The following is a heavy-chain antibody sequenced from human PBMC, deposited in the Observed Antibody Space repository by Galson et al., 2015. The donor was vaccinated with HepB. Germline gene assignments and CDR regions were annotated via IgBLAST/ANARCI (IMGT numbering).Heavy chain of an antibody. Sequence: SVKVSCKASGGTFSSYAISWVRQAPGQGLEWMGWISAYNGNTNYAQKLQGRVTMTTDTSTSTAYMELRSLRSDDTAVYYCARVSVTMVRGVINYYYYGMDVWGQGTTVTVSS. CDR1: GGTFSSYA. D-gene: IGHD3-10*01. CDR3: ARVSVTMVRGVINYYYYGMDV. V-gene: IGHV1-18*01. CDR2: ISAYNGNT. J-gene: IGHJ6*02.